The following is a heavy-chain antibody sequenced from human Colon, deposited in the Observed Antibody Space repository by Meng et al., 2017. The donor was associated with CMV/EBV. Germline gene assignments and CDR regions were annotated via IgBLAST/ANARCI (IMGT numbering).Heavy chain of an antibody. CDR3: ARIKGYCSSDSCYPDY. Sequence: SETLSLTCTVSGYSINIGYYWGWSRQPPGKGLEWSGTIYHSGSTYYNPSIKSRVTISVDTSKNQFSLKLSSVTAADTAIYYCARIKGYCSSDSCYPDYWGQGTLVTVSS. CDR1: GYSINIGYY. CDR2: IYHSGST. V-gene: IGHV4-38-2*02. J-gene: IGHJ4*02. D-gene: IGHD2-2*01.